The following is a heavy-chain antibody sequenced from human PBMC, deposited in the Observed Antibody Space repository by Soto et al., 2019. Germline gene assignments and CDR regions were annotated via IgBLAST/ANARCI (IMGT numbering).Heavy chain of an antibody. Sequence: GASVKVSCKVSGYTLTELSMHWVRQAPGQGLEWMGWINPNSGGRKSAEKFQGRVTMTRDTSISTAYMELSRLTSDDTAVYYCASAAVTGTAGLDFWGQGTQVTVS. CDR2: INPNSGGR. D-gene: IGHD6-19*01. CDR3: ASAAVTGTAGLDF. J-gene: IGHJ4*02. V-gene: IGHV1-2*02. CDR1: GYTLTELS.